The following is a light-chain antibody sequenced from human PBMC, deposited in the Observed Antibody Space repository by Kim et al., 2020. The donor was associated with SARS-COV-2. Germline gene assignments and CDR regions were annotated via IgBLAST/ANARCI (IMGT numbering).Light chain of an antibody. V-gene: IGLV3-9*01. CDR3: QVWDSSTAWV. CDR1: NIGSKN. CDR2: RDS. J-gene: IGLJ3*02. Sequence: VALGQTARITCGGNNIGSKNVHWYQQKPGQAPVLVIYRDSNQPSGIPERFSGSNSGNTATLTISRAQAGDEADYYCQVWDSSTAWVFGGGTQLTVL.